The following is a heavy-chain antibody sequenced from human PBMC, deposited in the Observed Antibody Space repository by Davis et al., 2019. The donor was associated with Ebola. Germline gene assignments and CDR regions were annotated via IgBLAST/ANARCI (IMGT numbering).Heavy chain of an antibody. CDR2: INHSGRT. CDR1: GGSFSGYY. CDR3: ARLVRSYSSVYIRPIYYYYGMDV. V-gene: IGHV4-34*01. D-gene: IGHD3-22*01. Sequence: SETLSLTCAVYGGSFSGYYWSWIRQHPGKGLEWIGEINHSGRTNYNPSLKSRVTISVDTSKNQFSLKLSSVTAADTAVYYCARLVRSYSSVYIRPIYYYYGMDVWGQGTTVTVSS. J-gene: IGHJ6*02.